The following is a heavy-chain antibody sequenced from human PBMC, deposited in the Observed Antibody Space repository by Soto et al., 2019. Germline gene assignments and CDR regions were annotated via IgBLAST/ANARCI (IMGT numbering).Heavy chain of an antibody. Sequence: QVQLVQSGGEVKKPGASVQVSCKASGYAFSKYGMSWVRQVPGQGLECMGWISGYNGNTAYAHTFQGRITMTKDTSTRTAYMELRSLRSDDTAVYYCARDAGGVGLVPGADGFDSWGKGTLVTVSS. D-gene: IGHD2-2*01. V-gene: IGHV1-18*01. CDR3: ARDAGGVGLVPGADGFDS. CDR1: GYAFSKYG. J-gene: IGHJ3*02. CDR2: ISGYNGNT.